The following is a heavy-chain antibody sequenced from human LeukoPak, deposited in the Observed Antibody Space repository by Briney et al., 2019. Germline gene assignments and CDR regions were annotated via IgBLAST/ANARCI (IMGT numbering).Heavy chain of an antibody. CDR1: GFTFSHFG. D-gene: IGHD2-15*01. CDR2: LWYNGSKE. CDR3: ARVTCSGGSRYVGLGIDY. Sequence: GGTLSLPCAASGFTFSHFGMHWVTRAPAKGWEGGPILWYNGSKEYYEDSVKGRFTISRDNSKNTLYLQMNSLRAEDTAVYYCARVTCSGGSRYVGLGIDYWGQGTLVTVSS. V-gene: IGHV3-33*01. J-gene: IGHJ4*02.